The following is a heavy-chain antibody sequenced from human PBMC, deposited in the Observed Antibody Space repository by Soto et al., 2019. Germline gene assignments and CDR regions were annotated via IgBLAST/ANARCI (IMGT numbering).Heavy chain of an antibody. J-gene: IGHJ4*02. Sequence: EVQLVESGGGLVQSGGSLRLSCAASGFTFSSYWMSWVRQAPGKGLEWVANIKQDGSEKYYVESVKGRFTISRDNAKNSVFLQMNSLRAEDTAVYYCASWGDYNYWYLGDYWGQGTLVTVS. CDR3: ASWGDYNYWYLGDY. V-gene: IGHV3-7*03. CDR2: IKQDGSEK. CDR1: GFTFSSYW. D-gene: IGHD1-1*01.